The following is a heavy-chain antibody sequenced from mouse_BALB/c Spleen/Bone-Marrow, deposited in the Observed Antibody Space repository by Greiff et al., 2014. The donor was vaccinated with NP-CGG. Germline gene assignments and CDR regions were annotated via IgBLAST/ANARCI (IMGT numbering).Heavy chain of an antibody. CDR1: GYTFTSYW. CDR2: INPSNGRT. CDR3: ARRTTTVVATDY. V-gene: IGHV1S81*02. J-gene: IGHJ2*01. Sequence: VQWVESGAELVKPGASVKLSCKASGYTFTSYWMHWVKQRPGQGLEWIGEINPSNGRTNYNEKFKSKATLTVDKSSSTAYMQLSSLTSEDSAVYYCARRTTTVVATDYWGQGTTLTVSS. D-gene: IGHD1-1*01.